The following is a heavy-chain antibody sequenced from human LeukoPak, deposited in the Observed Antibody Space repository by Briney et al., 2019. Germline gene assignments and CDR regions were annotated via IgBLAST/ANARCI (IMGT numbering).Heavy chain of an antibody. D-gene: IGHD2-15*01. CDR2: IRSKAYGGTT. CDR1: GFTFGDYA. CDR3: TSGIVVVVAARRVWFDP. V-gene: IGHV3-49*04. Sequence: GGSLRLSCTASGFTFGDYAMSWVRQAPGKGLEWVGFIRSKAYGGTTEYAASVKGRFTISRDDSKSIDYLQMNSLKTEDTAVYYCTSGIVVVVAARRVWFDPWGQGTLVTVSS. J-gene: IGHJ5*02.